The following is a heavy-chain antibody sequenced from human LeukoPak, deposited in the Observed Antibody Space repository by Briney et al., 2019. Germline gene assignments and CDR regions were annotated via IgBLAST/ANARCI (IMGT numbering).Heavy chain of an antibody. V-gene: IGHV4-61*02. CDR3: ARDTVHCSGGSCLKHYYYYMDV. CDR1: GGSISSGSYY. J-gene: IGHJ6*03. D-gene: IGHD2-15*01. Sequence: SETLSLTCTVSGGSISSGSYYWSWIRQPAGKGLEWIGRIYTSGSTNYNPSLKSRVTISVDTSKNQFSLKLSSVTAADTAVYYCARDTVHCSGGSCLKHYYYYMDVWGKGTTVTISS. CDR2: IYTSGST.